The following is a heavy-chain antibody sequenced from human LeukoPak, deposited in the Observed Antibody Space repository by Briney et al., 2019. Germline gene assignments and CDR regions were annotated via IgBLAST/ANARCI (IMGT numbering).Heavy chain of an antibody. CDR1: GFTFSSYA. V-gene: IGHV3-23*01. Sequence: SGGSLRLSCAASGFTFSSYAMSWVRQAPGKGLEWVSAISGSGGSTYYADSVKGRFTISRDNSKNTLYLQMNSLRAEDTAVYYCAKRPNYYYDSSGPHDYWGQGTLVTVSS. J-gene: IGHJ4*02. CDR3: AKRPNYYYDSSGPHDY. D-gene: IGHD3-22*01. CDR2: ISGSGGST.